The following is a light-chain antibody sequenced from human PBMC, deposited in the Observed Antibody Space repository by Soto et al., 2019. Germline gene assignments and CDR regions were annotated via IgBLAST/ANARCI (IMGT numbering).Light chain of an antibody. V-gene: IGLV2-11*01. J-gene: IGLJ2*01. Sequence: QSALTQPRSVSESPGQSVTISCAGSSSDVGAYNYVSWYQHHPGKAPKLIIYNVGERPSGVPDRFSGSKSGNTASLTISGLQAEDGAYYFCSSFAGTYTAFGGGTKLTVL. CDR2: NVG. CDR3: SSFAGTYTA. CDR1: SSDVGAYNY.